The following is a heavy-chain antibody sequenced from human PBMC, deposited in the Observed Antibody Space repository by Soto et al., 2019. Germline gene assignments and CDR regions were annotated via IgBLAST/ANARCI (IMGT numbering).Heavy chain of an antibody. J-gene: IGHJ4*02. D-gene: IGHD3-16*02. CDR3: ALDLFTNTYYDYVWGSYRWFDY. V-gene: IGHV1-18*03. CDR1: GYTFTSYG. Sequence: QVQLVQSGAEVKKPGASVKVSRKASGYTFTSYGISWVRQAPGQGLEWMGWISAYNGNTNYAQKVQGRVTMTTDTSTRTVYMELRRLGSEDVAVYYCALDLFTNTYYDYVWGSYRWFDYWGQGTLVTVSS. CDR2: ISAYNGNT.